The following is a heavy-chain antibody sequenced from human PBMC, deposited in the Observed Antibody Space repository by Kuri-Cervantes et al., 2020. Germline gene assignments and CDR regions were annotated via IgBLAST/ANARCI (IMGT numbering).Heavy chain of an antibody. V-gene: IGHV1-46*01. CDR1: GYTFTGYY. J-gene: IGHJ4*02. D-gene: IGHD3-16*01. CDR3: ARAGGEATDVFDY. CDR2: INPSGGST. Sequence: ASVKVSCKASGYTFTGYYMHWVRQAPGQGLEWMGWINPSGGSTSYAQKFQGRVTMTRDTSTSTVYMELSSLRSEDTAVYYCARAGGEATDVFDYWGQGTLVTVSS.